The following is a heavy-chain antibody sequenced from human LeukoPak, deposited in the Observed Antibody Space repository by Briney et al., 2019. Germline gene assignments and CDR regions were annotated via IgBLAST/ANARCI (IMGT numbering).Heavy chain of an antibody. Sequence: GGSLRLSCAASGFNFNSYTMNWVRQAPGKGLEWVSSISSSSNDIYYADSVKGRFTISRDNAKNSLYLQMNSLRAEDTAVYYCASLTSLGELSSLGYFDYWGQGTLVTVSS. CDR1: GFNFNSYT. J-gene: IGHJ4*02. D-gene: IGHD3-16*02. CDR2: ISSSSNDI. V-gene: IGHV3-21*01. CDR3: ASLTSLGELSSLGYFDY.